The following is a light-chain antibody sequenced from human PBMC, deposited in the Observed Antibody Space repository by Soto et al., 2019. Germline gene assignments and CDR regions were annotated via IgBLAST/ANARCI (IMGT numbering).Light chain of an antibody. V-gene: IGKV1-9*01. Sequence: DIQLTQSPSFLSASVGDRVTITCRASQGMTSYLAWYQQKPGKAPKVLIYAASTLQSGVPSRFSGSGSGTEFTLTISSLQPEDFATYYCQQLHSFPRTFGQGTKLEIK. CDR3: QQLHSFPRT. CDR1: QGMTSY. J-gene: IGKJ2*01. CDR2: AAS.